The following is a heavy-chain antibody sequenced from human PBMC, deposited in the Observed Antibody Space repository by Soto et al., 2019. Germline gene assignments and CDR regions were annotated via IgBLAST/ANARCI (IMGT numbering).Heavy chain of an antibody. V-gene: IGHV1-69*13. CDR2: IIPNIGKA. Sequence: GASVKVSCKASGGTFSSYAISWVRQAPGQGLEWMGGIIPNIGKANYAQKFQGRVTITADESKSTAYMELSSPRSEATAVYWCGRGGNTNGWGGGAYWAQGTLDTVS. J-gene: IGHJ4*02. CDR3: GRGGNTNGWGGGAY. D-gene: IGHD6-19*01. CDR1: GGTFSSYA.